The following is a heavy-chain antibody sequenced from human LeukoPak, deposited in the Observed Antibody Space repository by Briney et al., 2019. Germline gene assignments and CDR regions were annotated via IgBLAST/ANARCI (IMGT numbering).Heavy chain of an antibody. V-gene: IGHV4-4*02. CDR3: ARNVGYYYGSGSYRDY. CDR1: GDSISSSNW. Sequence: PSETLSLTCAVSGDSISSSNWWSWVRQPPGKGLEWIGEINHSGSTNYNPSLKSRVTISVDTSKNQFSLKLSSVTAADTAVYYCARNVGYYYGSGSYRDYWGQGTLVTVSS. J-gene: IGHJ4*02. CDR2: INHSGST. D-gene: IGHD3-10*01.